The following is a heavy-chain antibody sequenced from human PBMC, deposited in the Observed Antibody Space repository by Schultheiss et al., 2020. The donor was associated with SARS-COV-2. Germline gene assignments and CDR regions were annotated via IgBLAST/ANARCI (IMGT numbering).Heavy chain of an antibody. Sequence: GGSLRLSCAASGFTFSSYWMHWVRQAPGKGLVWVSRINSDGSSTSYADSVKGRFTISRDNAKNTLYLQMNSLRAEDMAVYYCARGPYDSSGYYYSDELLDYWGQGTLVTVSS. D-gene: IGHD3-22*01. CDR2: INSDGSST. CDR3: ARGPYDSSGYYYSDELLDY. CDR1: GFTFSSYW. V-gene: IGHV3-74*01. J-gene: IGHJ4*02.